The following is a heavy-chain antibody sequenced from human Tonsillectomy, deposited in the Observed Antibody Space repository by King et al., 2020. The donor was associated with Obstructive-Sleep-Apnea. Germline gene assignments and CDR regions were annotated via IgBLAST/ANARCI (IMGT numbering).Heavy chain of an antibody. D-gene: IGHD1-14*01. CDR3: ARNRGHRAFDI. Sequence: QLQESGPGLVKPSETLSLTCTVSGGSISSYYWSWIRQPPGKGLEWIGYIYYSGNTHYNPSLMSRVSISVDTSKNQFSLKQSSVTAADTAVYYCARNRGHRAFDIWGQGTMVTVSS. CDR2: IYYSGNT. V-gene: IGHV4-59*08. CDR1: GGSISSYY. J-gene: IGHJ3*02.